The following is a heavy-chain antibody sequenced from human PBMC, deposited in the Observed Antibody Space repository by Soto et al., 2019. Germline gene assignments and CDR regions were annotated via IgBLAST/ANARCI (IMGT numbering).Heavy chain of an antibody. CDR3: AKGDLLCYPFDL. Sequence: PGGCLRLSCAASGLPFSNYAMTWVRQAPGKGLEWVSIISASGYSAYYGGAVKGRFTTSRDNSRSTLYLQMNGLRAEDTAVYYCAKGDLLCYPFDLWGQGTLVTVTS. D-gene: IGHD2-21*01. V-gene: IGHV3-23*01. CDR1: GLPFSNYA. CDR2: ISASGYSA. J-gene: IGHJ4*02.